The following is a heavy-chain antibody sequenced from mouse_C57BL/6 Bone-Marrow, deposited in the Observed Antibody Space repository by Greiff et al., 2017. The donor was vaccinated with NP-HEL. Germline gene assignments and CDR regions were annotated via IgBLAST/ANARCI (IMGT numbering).Heavy chain of an antibody. V-gene: IGHV1-54*01. Sequence: QVPLQQSGAELVRPGTSVKVSCKASGYAFTNYLIAWVKQRPGQGLEWIGVIHPGSGGPNYNAKFTGTATLPSATSSSPAYMQLSSRTSEDSAVYFCARNYYYGSSYHFAYWGQGTLVTVSA. CDR3: ARNYYYGSSYHFAY. CDR1: GYAFTNYL. D-gene: IGHD1-1*01. CDR2: IHPGSGGP. J-gene: IGHJ3*01.